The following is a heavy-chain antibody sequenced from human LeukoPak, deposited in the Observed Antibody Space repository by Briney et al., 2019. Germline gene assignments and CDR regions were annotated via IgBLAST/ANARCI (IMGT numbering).Heavy chain of an antibody. D-gene: IGHD2-2*01. CDR3: ARAENYCSSTSCYGYDY. J-gene: IGHJ4*02. CDR1: GGSISSGGYY. V-gene: IGHV4-31*03. CDR2: IYYSGST. Sequence: SQTLSLTCTVSGGSISSGGYYWSWIRQHPGKGLEWIGYIYYSGSTYYNPSLKSRVTISVDTSKNQFSLKLSSVTAADTAVYYCARAENYCSSTSCYGYDYWGQGTLVTVSS.